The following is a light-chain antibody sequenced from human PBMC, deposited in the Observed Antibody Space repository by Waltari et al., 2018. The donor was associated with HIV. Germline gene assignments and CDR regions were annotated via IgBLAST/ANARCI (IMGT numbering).Light chain of an antibody. Sequence: QSVLTQPPSVSGAPGQRVTISCSGSSSNIGSGYDVHWYQQLPGTAPKLLIYAHSNRPSGVPDRFSGSKSGTSASLAITGLQAEDEADYYCQSYDSSLSGWVFGGGTKLTVL. V-gene: IGLV1-40*01. J-gene: IGLJ3*02. CDR1: SSNIGSGYD. CDR2: AHS. CDR3: QSYDSSLSGWV.